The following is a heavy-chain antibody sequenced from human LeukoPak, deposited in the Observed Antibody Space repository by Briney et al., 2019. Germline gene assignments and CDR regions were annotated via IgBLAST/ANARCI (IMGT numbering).Heavy chain of an antibody. D-gene: IGHD3-16*01. J-gene: IGHJ6*03. CDR3: ASQVGGARYYYYYMDV. CDR1: GFTFGDYY. CDR2: ISSSGSTI. Sequence: GGSLRLSCAASGFTFGDYYMSWIRQAPGKGLEWVSYISSSGSTIYYADSVKGRFTISRDNAKNSLYLQMNSLRAEDTAVYYCASQVGGARYYYYYMDVWGKGTTVTVSS. V-gene: IGHV3-11*04.